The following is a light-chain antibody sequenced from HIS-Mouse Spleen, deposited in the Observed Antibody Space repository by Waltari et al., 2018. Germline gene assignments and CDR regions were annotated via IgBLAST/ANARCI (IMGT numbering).Light chain of an antibody. V-gene: IGLV2-14*01. J-gene: IGLJ1*01. Sequence: QSALTQPASVSGSPGQSITIPCTGTSSDVGGYNYVPWSQQHPGKAPKLMIYEVSNRPSGFSNRFSGSKSGNTASLTISGLQAEDEADYYCSSYTSSSTYVFGTGTKVTVL. CDR2: EVS. CDR3: SSYTSSSTYV. CDR1: SSDVGGYNY.